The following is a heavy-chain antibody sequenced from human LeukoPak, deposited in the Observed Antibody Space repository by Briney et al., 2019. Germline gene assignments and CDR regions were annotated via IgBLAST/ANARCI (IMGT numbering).Heavy chain of an antibody. V-gene: IGHV4-4*07. CDR1: GGSISSYY. Sequence: SETLSLTCTVSGGSISSYYWSWIRQPAGKGLEWIGRIYTSGSTNYNPSLKSRVTMSVDTSKNQFSLKLSSVTAADTAVYYCARATVTTGSRIKDWFDPWGQGTLVTVSS. CDR2: IYTSGST. J-gene: IGHJ5*02. D-gene: IGHD4-17*01. CDR3: ARATVTTGSRIKDWFDP.